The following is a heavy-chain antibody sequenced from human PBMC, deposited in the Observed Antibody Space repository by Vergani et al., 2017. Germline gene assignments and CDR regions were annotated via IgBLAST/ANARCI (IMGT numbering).Heavy chain of an antibody. CDR3: ARDRVVVVPAAIRYYYYYGMDV. Sequence: QVQLQESGPGLVKPSQTLSLTCTVSGGSISSGSYYWSWIRQPAGKGLEWIGRIYTSGSTNYNPSLKSRVTISVDTSKNQFSLKLSSVTAADTAVYYCARDRVVVVPAAIRYYYYYGMDVWGQ. V-gene: IGHV4-61*02. CDR2: IYTSGST. CDR1: GGSISSGSYY. D-gene: IGHD2-2*01. J-gene: IGHJ6*02.